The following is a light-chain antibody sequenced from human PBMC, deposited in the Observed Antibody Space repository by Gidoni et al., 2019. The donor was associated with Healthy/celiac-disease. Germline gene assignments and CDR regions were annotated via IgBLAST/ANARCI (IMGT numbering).Light chain of an antibody. J-gene: IGLJ3*02. Sequence: QSVLTQPPSASGTPGQRVTISCSGSSSNIGSNYVYWYQQLPGTAPKLLIYRNNQRPSGVPDRFSGSKSGTSASLAISGRRSEDEADDYCAAWDDSLSAWVFGGGTKLTVL. CDR3: AAWDDSLSAWV. CDR1: SSNIGSNY. V-gene: IGLV1-47*01. CDR2: RNN.